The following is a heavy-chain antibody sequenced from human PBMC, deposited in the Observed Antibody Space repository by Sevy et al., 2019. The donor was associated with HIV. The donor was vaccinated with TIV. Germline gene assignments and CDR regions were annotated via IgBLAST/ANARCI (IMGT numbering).Heavy chain of an antibody. Sequence: GGSLRLSCEASGFTLSTYAMSWVRQPPGKGLEWVSGIRGIDGSTEYAHSVKGRVTISTDKSKNTLYVQMNSLRAEDTAVYYCAKVRCGSACFYAMDVWGQGTTVTVSS. CDR1: GFTLSTYA. J-gene: IGHJ6*02. CDR2: IRGIDGST. D-gene: IGHD2-21*01. V-gene: IGHV3-23*01. CDR3: AKVRCGSACFYAMDV.